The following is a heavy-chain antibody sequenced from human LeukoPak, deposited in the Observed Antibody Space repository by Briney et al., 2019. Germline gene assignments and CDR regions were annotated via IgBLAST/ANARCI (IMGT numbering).Heavy chain of an antibody. J-gene: IGHJ4*02. CDR1: GGSMRDSIT. CDR3: GRVLTAAGLDF. V-gene: IGHV4-39*07. D-gene: IGHD6-25*01. Sequence: SETLSLTCTVSGGSMRDSITWGWIRQPPGKGLEWIANIHDDGRTASNPSLKSRVTISQDTSKNQFSLKVNSVTAADTAFYYCGRVLTAAGLDFWGPGTLVTVSS. CDR2: IHDDGRT.